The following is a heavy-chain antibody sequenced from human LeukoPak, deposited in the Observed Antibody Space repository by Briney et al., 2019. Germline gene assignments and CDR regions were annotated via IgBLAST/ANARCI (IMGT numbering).Heavy chain of an antibody. CDR1: GFTFSSYT. CDR3: ARMEFS. Sequence: PGGSLRLSCAASGFTFSSYTMSWVRQAPGKGLEWVSHINSDGSITGYADSVKGRFSISRDNAKNTVYLQMSSLRAEDTAVYYCARMEFSWGQGTLVTVSS. CDR2: INSDGSIT. J-gene: IGHJ5*02. D-gene: IGHD1-1*01. V-gene: IGHV3-74*01.